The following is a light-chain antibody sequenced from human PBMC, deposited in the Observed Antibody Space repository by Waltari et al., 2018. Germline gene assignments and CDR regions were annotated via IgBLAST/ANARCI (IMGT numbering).Light chain of an antibody. V-gene: IGKV1-5*03. CDR1: QSVDRW. CDR2: GAS. Sequence: DIQMTQSPSNLTASVGDRVTITCRASQSVDRWLTWFQQKPDKAPQLLLYGASGLASGVPSRFSGSGSGTEFTLTISSLQPEDAATYYCQQCAASSWTFGQGTKVEIK. CDR3: QQCAASSWT. J-gene: IGKJ1*01.